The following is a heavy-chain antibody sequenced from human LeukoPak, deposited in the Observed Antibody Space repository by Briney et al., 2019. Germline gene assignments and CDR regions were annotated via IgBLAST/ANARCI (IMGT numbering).Heavy chain of an antibody. J-gene: IGHJ4*02. CDR1: GGSISSSSYY. CDR2: IYYSGST. CDR3: AGDNDYGDTPLNYFDY. D-gene: IGHD4-17*01. V-gene: IGHV4-39*07. Sequence: SETLSLTCTVSGGSISSSSYYWGWIRQPPGKGLEWIGSIYYSGSTYYNPSLKSRVTISVDTSKNQFSLKLSSVTAADTAVYYCAGDNDYGDTPLNYFDYWGQGTLVTVSS.